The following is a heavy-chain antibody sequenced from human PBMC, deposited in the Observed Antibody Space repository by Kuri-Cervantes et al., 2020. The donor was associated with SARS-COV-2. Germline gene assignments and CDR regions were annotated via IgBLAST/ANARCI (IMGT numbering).Heavy chain of an antibody. D-gene: IGHD6-19*01. V-gene: IGHV4-34*01. Sequence: SQTLSLTCAVYGGSFSGYYWSWIRQPPGKGLEWIGEINHSGSTNYNPSLKSRVTISVDTSKNQFSLQLTSVTPEDTAVYYCACGWLRGWFDPWGQGTLVTVSS. CDR3: ACGWLRGWFDP. CDR2: INHSGST. CDR1: GGSFSGYY. J-gene: IGHJ5*02.